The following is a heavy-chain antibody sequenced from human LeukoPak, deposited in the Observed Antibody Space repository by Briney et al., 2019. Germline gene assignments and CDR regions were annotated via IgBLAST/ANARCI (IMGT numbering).Heavy chain of an antibody. CDR2: ISGSGGGGTT. Sequence: GGSLRLSCAASGFTFSTYAMTWVRQAPGKGLEWVSTISGSGGGGTTYYADSVKGRSTISRDNSRNTLFLQMNRLRGADTAVYYCAKSNYCSGGSCYLWGYFDLWGRGTLVTVSS. V-gene: IGHV3-23*01. CDR3: AKSNYCSGGSCYLWGYFDL. J-gene: IGHJ2*01. D-gene: IGHD2-15*01. CDR1: GFTFSTYA.